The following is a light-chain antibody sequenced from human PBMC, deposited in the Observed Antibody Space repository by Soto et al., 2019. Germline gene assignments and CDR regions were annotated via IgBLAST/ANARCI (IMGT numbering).Light chain of an antibody. CDR1: QSVSSSY. CDR2: GTS. CDR3: HQYGGSPTWT. V-gene: IGKV3-20*01. Sequence: EIVLTQSPGTLSLSPGERATLSCRASQSVSSSYLAWYQQKPGQAPRLLIYGTSTRATGIPDRFSGSGSGTDFSLTISRLEPDDFAVYYCHQYGGSPTWTFGQGTKVEI. J-gene: IGKJ1*01.